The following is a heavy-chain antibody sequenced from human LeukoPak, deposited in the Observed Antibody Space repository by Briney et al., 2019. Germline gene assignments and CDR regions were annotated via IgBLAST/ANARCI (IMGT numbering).Heavy chain of an antibody. CDR2: IESDGGRT. CDR3: ARRLGYCSGGSCYSPKYHYGMDV. CDR1: GFTFSHYW. V-gene: IGHV3-74*01. Sequence: PGGSLRLSCAASGFTFSHYWMHWVRQAPGKGLVWVSRIESDGGRTDYADSVKGRLTISRDNAKNSLYLQMNSLRAEDTAVYYCARRLGYCSGGSCYSPKYHYGMDVWGQGTTVTVSS. J-gene: IGHJ6*02. D-gene: IGHD2-15*01.